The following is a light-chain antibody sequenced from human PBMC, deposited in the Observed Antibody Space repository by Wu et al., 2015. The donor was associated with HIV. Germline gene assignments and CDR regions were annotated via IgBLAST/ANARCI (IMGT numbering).Light chain of an antibody. J-gene: IGKJ5*01. Sequence: PGERAALSCRASQSVNNYLAWFQQKPGQAPRLLIYDTFKRATGIPARFSGSGSGTDFTLTISSLEPEDFAVYYCQHRSSWPLTFGQGTRLEIK. CDR3: QHRSSWPLT. V-gene: IGKV3-11*01. CDR1: QSVNNY. CDR2: DTF.